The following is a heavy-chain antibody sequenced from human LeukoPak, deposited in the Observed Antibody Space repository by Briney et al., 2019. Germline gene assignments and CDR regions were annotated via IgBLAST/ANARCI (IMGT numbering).Heavy chain of an antibody. CDR1: GGTFSSYA. CDR2: IIPIFGTA. CDR3: ASGAEYSYENWFDP. V-gene: IGHV1-69*06. J-gene: IGHJ5*02. D-gene: IGHD5-18*01. Sequence: SVKVSCKASGGTFSSYAISWVRQAPGQGLEWMGGIIPIFGTANHAQKFQGRVTITADKSTSTAYMELSSLRSEDTAVYYCASGAEYSYENWFDPWGQGTLVTVSS.